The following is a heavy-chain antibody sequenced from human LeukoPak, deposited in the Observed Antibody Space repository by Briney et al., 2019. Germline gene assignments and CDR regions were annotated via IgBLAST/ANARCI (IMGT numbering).Heavy chain of an antibody. J-gene: IGHJ4*02. V-gene: IGHV4-39*01. CDR2: IYYSGST. D-gene: IGHD3-3*01. CDR3: ARLHYYDFWSGYFDY. Sequence: SETLSLTCTVSGGSISSSSYYWAWIRRPPGKGLEWIGSIYYSGSTYYNPSLKSRVNISVDTSKNQFSLKLSSVTAADTAVYYCARLHYYDFWSGYFDYWGQGTLVTVSS. CDR1: GGSISSSSYY.